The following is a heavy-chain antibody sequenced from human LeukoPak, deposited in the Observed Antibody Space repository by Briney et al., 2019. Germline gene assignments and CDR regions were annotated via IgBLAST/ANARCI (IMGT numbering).Heavy chain of an antibody. CDR2: LTPLAGTP. CDR3: AKFWSGYYTD. D-gene: IGHD3-3*01. V-gene: IGHV1-69*06. CDR1: GDTLGTFS. J-gene: IGHJ4*02. Sequence: SVKVSCKASGDTLGTFSFNWVRQATSEGLEWLGGLTPLAGTPNYAQKFQGRLTISADKSTSTVYMELSRLTSEDTAVYFCAKFWSGYYTDWGQGTLVSVSS.